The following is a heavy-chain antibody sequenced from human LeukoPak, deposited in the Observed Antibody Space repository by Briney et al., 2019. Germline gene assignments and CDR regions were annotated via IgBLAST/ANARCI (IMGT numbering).Heavy chain of an antibody. J-gene: IGHJ4*02. CDR2: IYYSGST. D-gene: IGHD6-6*01. V-gene: IGHV4-30-4*01. CDR3: ARESEAARGYFDY. CDR1: GGSISSGDYY. Sequence: SETLSLTCTVSGGSISSGDYYWSWIRQPPGKGLEWIGYIYYSGSTYYNPSLKSRVTISVDTSKNQFSLKLSSVTAADTAVYYCARESEAARGYFDYWGREPWSPSPQ.